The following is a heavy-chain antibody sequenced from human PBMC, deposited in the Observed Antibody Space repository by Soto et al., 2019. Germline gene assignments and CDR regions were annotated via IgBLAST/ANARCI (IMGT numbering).Heavy chain of an antibody. CDR1: GYTFTSYD. CDR2: MNPNSGNT. V-gene: IGHV1-8*01. J-gene: IGHJ4*02. CDR3: ARADYYDRSGYLLPCGY. D-gene: IGHD3-22*01. Sequence: QVQLVQSGAEVKKPGASVKVSCKASGYTFTSYDINWVRQATGQGLEWMGWMNPNSGNTGYAQKFQGRVTMTRNTSISTAYTELSTLRSEDTAVYYCARADYYDRSGYLLPCGYWGQGALVTVSS.